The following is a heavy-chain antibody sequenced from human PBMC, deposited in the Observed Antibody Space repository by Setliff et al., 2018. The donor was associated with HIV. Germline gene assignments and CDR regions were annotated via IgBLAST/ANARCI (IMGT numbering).Heavy chain of an antibody. J-gene: IGHJ3*01. CDR3: ASYGGGSENDAFRV. Sequence: KPSETLSLTCTVSGGSIGGYYWSWIRQPPGTGLEWLGCIYSGGSTNYNPSLESRVTISLDTSKNQFSLNVNSVTAADTAVYYCASYGGGSENDAFRVWGQGTMVTVSS. CDR1: GGSIGGYY. CDR2: IYSGGST. V-gene: IGHV4-4*08. D-gene: IGHD4-17*01.